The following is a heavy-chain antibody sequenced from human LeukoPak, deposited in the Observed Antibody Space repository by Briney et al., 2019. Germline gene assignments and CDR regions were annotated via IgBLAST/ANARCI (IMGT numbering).Heavy chain of an antibody. CDR2: IANDGRT. V-gene: IGHV3-53*01. D-gene: IGHD1-26*01. CDR1: GFTVSSNY. CDR3: AAGDWSGSYSLFDY. J-gene: IGHJ4*02. Sequence: PGGSLRLSCAASGFTVSSNYMSWVRQAPGKGLECVSVIANDGRTYYVNSVKGRFTISRDISKNMLYLQMNSLRADDTAVYYCAAGDWSGSYSLFDYWGQGTLVTVSS.